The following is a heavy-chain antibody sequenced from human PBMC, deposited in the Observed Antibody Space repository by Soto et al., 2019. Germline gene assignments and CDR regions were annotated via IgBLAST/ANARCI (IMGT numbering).Heavy chain of an antibody. CDR1: GGSISSGGYY. Sequence: QVQLQESGPGLVKPSQTLSLTCTVSGGSISSGGYYWSWIHQHPGKGLEWIGYIYYSGSTYYNPSLRSRVTISLDTSKNQFSLKLSSVTAADTAVYYCARFRLYCSGGSCYDFDSWGQGTLVTVSS. D-gene: IGHD2-15*01. J-gene: IGHJ4*02. CDR2: IYYSGST. CDR3: ARFRLYCSGGSCYDFDS. V-gene: IGHV4-31*03.